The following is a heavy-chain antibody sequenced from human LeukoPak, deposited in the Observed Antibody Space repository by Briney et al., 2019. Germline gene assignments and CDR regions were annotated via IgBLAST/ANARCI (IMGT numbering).Heavy chain of an antibody. V-gene: IGHV3-21*01. CDR1: GFTFSSYS. D-gene: IGHD3-9*01. CDR2: ISSSSSYI. Sequence: PGGSLRLSCAASGFTFSSYSMNWVRQAPGKGLEWVSSISSSSSYIYYADSVKGRFTISRDNAKSSLYLQMNSLRAEDTAVYYCARAPYDILTGYREDDAFDIWGQGTMVTVSS. J-gene: IGHJ3*02. CDR3: ARAPYDILTGYREDDAFDI.